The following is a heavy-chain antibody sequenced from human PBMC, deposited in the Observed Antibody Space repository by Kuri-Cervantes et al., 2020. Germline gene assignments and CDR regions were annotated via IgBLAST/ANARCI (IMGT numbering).Heavy chain of an antibody. CDR2: ISGSGGST. CDR1: GFTFSSYA. V-gene: IGHV3-23*01. Sequence: ETLSLTCAASGFTFSSYAMSWVRQAPGKGLEWVSAISGSGGSTYYADSVKGRFTISRDNSKNTLYLQMNSLRAEDTAVYYCAKAYYYDSSAYLTPFYWGQGILVTVSS. CDR3: AKAYYYDSSAYLTPFY. J-gene: IGHJ4*02. D-gene: IGHD3-22*01.